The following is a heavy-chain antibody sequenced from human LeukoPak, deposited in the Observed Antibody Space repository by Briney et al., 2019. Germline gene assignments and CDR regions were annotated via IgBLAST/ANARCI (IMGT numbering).Heavy chain of an antibody. CDR3: ARDLRAGLVPLEDY. Sequence: GGSLRLSSAASGFTLCSYSMNWVRQAPGRGVEWVSYISISSSTIYSAASVNGRVTISRDNAKNSQYLQMNSLRAEETAMYYYARDLRAGLVPLEDYWGQGTLVTVSS. CDR1: GFTLCSYS. V-gene: IGHV3-48*01. J-gene: IGHJ4*02. D-gene: IGHD2-8*02. CDR2: ISISSSTI.